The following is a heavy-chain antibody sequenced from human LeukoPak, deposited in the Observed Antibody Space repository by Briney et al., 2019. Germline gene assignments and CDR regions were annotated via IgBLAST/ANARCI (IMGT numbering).Heavy chain of an antibody. CDR2: ISGSGGGT. V-gene: IGHV3-23*01. D-gene: IGHD3-22*01. CDR3: AKRGVVIRVILVGFHKEAYYFDS. Sequence: GGSLRLFCAVSGITLSNYGMSWVRQAPGKGLEWVVGISGSGGGTYYADSVKGRFTISRDSPKNTLYLQMNSLRAEDTAVYFCAKRGVVIRVILVGFHKEAYYFDSWGQGALVTVSS. J-gene: IGHJ4*02. CDR1: GITLSNYG.